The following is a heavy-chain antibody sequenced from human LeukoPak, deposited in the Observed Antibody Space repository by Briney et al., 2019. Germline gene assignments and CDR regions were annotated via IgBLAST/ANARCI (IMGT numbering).Heavy chain of an antibody. J-gene: IGHJ2*01. CDR2: IKQDGSEK. D-gene: IGHD3-22*01. Sequence: GGSLRLSCAASGFTFSSYWMRWVRQAPGKGLEGVANIKQDGSEKYYVDSVKGRFTISRDNAKNSLYLQMNSLRAEDTAVYYCAKGYYDSSGYYFYWYFDLWGRGTLVTVSS. V-gene: IGHV3-7*03. CDR1: GFTFSSYW. CDR3: AKGYYDSSGYYFYWYFDL.